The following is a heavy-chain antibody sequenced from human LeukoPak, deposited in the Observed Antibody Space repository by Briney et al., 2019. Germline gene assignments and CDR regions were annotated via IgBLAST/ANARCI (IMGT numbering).Heavy chain of an antibody. D-gene: IGHD3-22*01. Sequence: GGSLRLSCAASGFTFSDYYVSWIRQAPGKGLEWVSYISSQSTYTNYADSVKGRFTISRDNAKNSLYLQMDSLRAEDTAVYYCARDDGTYYYDSSGYWGAFDIWGQGTMVTVSS. V-gene: IGHV3-11*05. CDR3: ARDDGTYYYDSSGYWGAFDI. CDR2: ISSQSTYT. J-gene: IGHJ3*02. CDR1: GFTFSDYY.